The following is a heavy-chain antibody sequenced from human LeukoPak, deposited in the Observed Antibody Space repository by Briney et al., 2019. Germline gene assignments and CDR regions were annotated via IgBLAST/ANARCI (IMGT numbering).Heavy chain of an antibody. CDR1: GYTFSSCD. J-gene: IGHJ4*02. D-gene: IGHD1-26*01. V-gene: IGHV3-23*01. Sequence: GGSLRLSCAASGYTFSSCDMSWVRQAPGKGLEWVSAISGSGGSTYYADSVKGRFTISRDNSKNTLYLQLKSLRAEDTAVYYCAKDSSSGTYFDYWGQGTLVTVSS. CDR2: ISGSGGST. CDR3: AKDSSSGTYFDY.